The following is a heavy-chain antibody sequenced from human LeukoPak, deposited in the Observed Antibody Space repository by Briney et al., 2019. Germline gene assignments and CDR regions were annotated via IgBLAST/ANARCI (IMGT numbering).Heavy chain of an antibody. J-gene: IGHJ4*02. CDR3: ARASTVTPPFAFDY. CDR1: GYMFTTYY. CDR2: INPHSGGT. D-gene: IGHD4-17*01. Sequence: ASVKVSCKTSGYMFTTYYPHWVRQAPGQGLEWMGWINPHSGGTNYAQKFQGRVTMTRDTSISTAYMELSRLRSDDTAVYYCARASTVTPPFAFDYWGQGTLVTVSS. V-gene: IGHV1-2*02.